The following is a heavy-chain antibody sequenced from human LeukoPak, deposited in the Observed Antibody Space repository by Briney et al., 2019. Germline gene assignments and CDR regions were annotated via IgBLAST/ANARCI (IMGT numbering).Heavy chain of an antibody. J-gene: IGHJ5*02. Sequence: PSETLSLTRTVSGGSISSSSFYWGWIRQPPVKGLEWIGSIYYSGSTYHNPSLKSRVTISVDTSKNQFSLKLSSVTAADTAVYYCARLGWNWFDPWGQGNLVTVSS. CDR2: IYYSGST. CDR3: ARLGWNWFDP. CDR1: GGSISSSSFY. V-gene: IGHV4-39*01. D-gene: IGHD1-1*01.